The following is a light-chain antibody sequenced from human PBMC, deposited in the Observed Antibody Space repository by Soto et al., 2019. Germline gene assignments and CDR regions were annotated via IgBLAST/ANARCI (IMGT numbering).Light chain of an antibody. CDR3: QQYNSWPIT. CDR1: QSFSSY. V-gene: IGKV3-11*01. Sequence: EIVLTQSPATLSLSPGERATLSCRASQSFSSYLAWYQQKPGQAPRLLIYEASSMATGIPARFSGSGSGTDFTLTISSLEPEDFAVYYCQQYNSWPITFGGGTKVDIK. CDR2: EAS. J-gene: IGKJ4*01.